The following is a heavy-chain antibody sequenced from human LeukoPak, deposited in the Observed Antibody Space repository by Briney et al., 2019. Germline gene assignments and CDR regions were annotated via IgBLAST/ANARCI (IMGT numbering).Heavy chain of an antibody. D-gene: IGHD2-2*02. CDR1: GFTFSSYA. CDR3: AKVIVVVPAAIPNYFDY. Sequence: GGSLRLSCAASGFTFSSYAMSWVRQAPGKGLEWVSAISGSGGSTYYADSVKGRFTISRDNSKNTLYLQMNSLRAEDTAVYYCAKVIVVVPAAIPNYFDYWGQGTLVTVSS. V-gene: IGHV3-23*01. CDR2: ISGSGGST. J-gene: IGHJ4*02.